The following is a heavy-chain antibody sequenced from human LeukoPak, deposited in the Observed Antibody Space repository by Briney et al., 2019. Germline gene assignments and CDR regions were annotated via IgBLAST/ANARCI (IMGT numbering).Heavy chain of an antibody. V-gene: IGHV3-66*01. CDR2: IYSGGST. CDR1: GFTVSSNY. Sequence: GGSLRLSCAASGFTVSSNYMSWVRQAPGKGLEWVSVIYSGGSTYYADSVKGRFTISRDNSKNTLYLQMNSLRAEDTAVYYCARDQSLGHYYYYGMDVWCQGTTVTVSS. CDR3: ARDQSLGHYYYYGMDV. J-gene: IGHJ6*02.